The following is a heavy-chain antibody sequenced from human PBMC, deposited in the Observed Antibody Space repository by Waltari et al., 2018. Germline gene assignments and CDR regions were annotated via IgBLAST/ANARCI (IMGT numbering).Heavy chain of an antibody. Sequence: QVQLVQSGAEVKKPGASVKVSCKASGYTFTSYAMHWVRQAPGQRLEWMGWINAGDGNTKYSQKFQGRVTVTRDTSASTAYMELSSLRSEDTAVYYCARDRGEQWLVLGSGPDSFGYWGQGTLVTVSS. D-gene: IGHD6-19*01. CDR3: ARDRGEQWLVLGSGPDSFGY. CDR2: INAGDGNT. J-gene: IGHJ4*02. CDR1: GYTFTSYA. V-gene: IGHV1-3*01.